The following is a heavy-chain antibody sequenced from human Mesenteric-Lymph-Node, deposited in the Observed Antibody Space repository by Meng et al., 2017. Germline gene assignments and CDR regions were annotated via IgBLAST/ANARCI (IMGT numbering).Heavy chain of an antibody. CDR3: ARANVEVAGSDY. V-gene: IGHV3-7*01. D-gene: IGHD6-19*01. CDR1: GFTFSSYW. CDR2: IKQDGSEK. Sequence: GESLKISCAASGFTFSSYWMSWVRQAPGKGLEWVANIKQDGSEKNYVDSAKGRFTISRDNAKNSLFLQMNSLRDEDTAVYYCARANVEVAGSDYWGQGTLVTVSS. J-gene: IGHJ4*02.